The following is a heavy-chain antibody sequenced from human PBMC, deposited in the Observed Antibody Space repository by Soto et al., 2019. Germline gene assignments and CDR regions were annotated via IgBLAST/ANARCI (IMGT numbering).Heavy chain of an antibody. J-gene: IGHJ1*01. Sequence: EVQLVESGGGLVKPGGSLRLSCAASGFTFSSYSMNWIRQAPGKALEWVSFISSSSNYIYYADSVKGRFTISRDNAKNSLYLQMNSLRAEDTVVYYCARDWIAARSRAEYFQHWGQGTLVTVSS. CDR3: ARDWIAARSRAEYFQH. CDR1: GFTFSSYS. D-gene: IGHD6-6*01. CDR2: ISSSSNYI. V-gene: IGHV3-21*01.